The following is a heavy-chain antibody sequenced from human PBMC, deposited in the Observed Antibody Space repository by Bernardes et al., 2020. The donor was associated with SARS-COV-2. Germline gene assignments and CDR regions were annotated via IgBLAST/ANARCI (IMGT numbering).Heavy chain of an antibody. CDR3: ARVPKPQYCSSTSCYPEYYFDY. CDR2: IYYSGST. J-gene: IGHJ4*02. V-gene: IGHV4-59*08. CDR1: GGSISSYY. D-gene: IGHD2-2*01. Sequence: SETLSLTCTVSGGSISSYYWSWIRQPPGKGLEWIGYIYYSGSTNYNPSLKSRVTISVDTSKNQFSLKLSSVTAADTAVYYCARVPKPQYCSSTSCYPEYYFDYWGQGTLVTVSS.